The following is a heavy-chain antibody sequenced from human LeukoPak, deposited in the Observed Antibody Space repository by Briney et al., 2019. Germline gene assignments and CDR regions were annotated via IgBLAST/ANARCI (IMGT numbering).Heavy chain of an antibody. CDR2: ISAYNGNT. CDR3: ARGRIVGATPSYYYGMDG. D-gene: IGHD1-26*01. Sequence: GESLKISCKASGYTFTSYGISWVRQAPGQGLEWMGWISAYNGNTNYAQKLQGRVTMTTDTSTSTAYMELRSLRSDDTAVYYCARGRIVGATPSYYYGMDGWGQGTTVTVSS. V-gene: IGHV1-18*01. CDR1: GYTFTSYG. J-gene: IGHJ6*02.